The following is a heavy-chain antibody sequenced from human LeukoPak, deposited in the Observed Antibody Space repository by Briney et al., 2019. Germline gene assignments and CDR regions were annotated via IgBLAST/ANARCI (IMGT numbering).Heavy chain of an antibody. Sequence: ASVKVSCKASGYTFTSYGISWVRQAPGQGLEWMGWISAYNGDTNYAQKLQGRVTMTTDTSTSTAYMELRNLRSDDTAVYYCARDNYYGSGSYYFYFDYWGQGTLVTVSS. V-gene: IGHV1-18*01. CDR3: ARDNYYGSGSYYFYFDY. J-gene: IGHJ4*02. CDR1: GYTFTSYG. CDR2: ISAYNGDT. D-gene: IGHD3-10*01.